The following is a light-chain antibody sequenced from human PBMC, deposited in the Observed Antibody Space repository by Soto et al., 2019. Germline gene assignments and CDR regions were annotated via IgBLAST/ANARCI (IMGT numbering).Light chain of an antibody. CDR2: LRS. CDR3: MQALQTPYT. CDR1: QSLLHTNGYTY. J-gene: IGKJ2*01. V-gene: IGKV2-28*01. Sequence: DIVMTQSPLPLPVTPGEPASISCRSSQSLLHTNGYTYLDWYLQKPGQSPQLLIYLRSNRASGAPDRFSGSGSGTDFTLKISRVEAEDVGVYYCMQALQTPYTFGQGTKLEIK.